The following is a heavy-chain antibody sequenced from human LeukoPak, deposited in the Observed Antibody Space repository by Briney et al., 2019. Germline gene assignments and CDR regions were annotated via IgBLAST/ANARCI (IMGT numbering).Heavy chain of an antibody. CDR1: GFTFSSYG. V-gene: IGHV3-30*03. CDR2: ISFDGSNK. D-gene: IGHD3-9*01. J-gene: IGHJ4*02. CDR3: ARDFGWLSGFDY. Sequence: GGSLRLSCAASGFTFSSYGMHWVRQAPGEGPEWVAVISFDGSNKYYGDSLKGRFTISRDNSKNTLYLQMNSLRGEDMAIYYCARDFGWLSGFDYWGQGTLVTVSS.